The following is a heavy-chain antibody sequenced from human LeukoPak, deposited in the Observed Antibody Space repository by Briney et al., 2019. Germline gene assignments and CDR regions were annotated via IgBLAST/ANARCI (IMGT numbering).Heavy chain of an antibody. D-gene: IGHD5-18*01. Sequence: GGSLRLSCAASGFTFSSYGMHWVHQAPGKGRDGVAFIRYDGSKKYSADSVKGRFTISRDNSKNTLYLQMNSLRAEETAVYYCARDRYGRIDYWGQGTLVTVSS. CDR2: IRYDGSKK. CDR3: ARDRYGRIDY. J-gene: IGHJ4*02. V-gene: IGHV3-30*02. CDR1: GFTFSSYG.